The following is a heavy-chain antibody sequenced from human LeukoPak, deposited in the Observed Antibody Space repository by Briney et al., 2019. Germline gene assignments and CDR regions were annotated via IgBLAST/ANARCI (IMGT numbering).Heavy chain of an antibody. Sequence: PSETLSLTCTVSGGSISSYYGSWIRQPPGKGLEWIGYIYYSGSTNYNPSLKSRVTISVDTSKNQFSLKLSSVTAADRAVYYCARGVGATYDLWGRGTLVTVSS. CDR3: ARGVGATYDL. J-gene: IGHJ2*01. CDR2: IYYSGST. D-gene: IGHD1-26*01. CDR1: GGSISSYY. V-gene: IGHV4-59*01.